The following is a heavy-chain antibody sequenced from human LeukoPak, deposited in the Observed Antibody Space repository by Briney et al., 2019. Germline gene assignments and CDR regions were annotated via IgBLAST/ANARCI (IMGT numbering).Heavy chain of an antibody. CDR3: AKSVDTTMVWNY. V-gene: IGHV3-23*01. Sequence: GGSLRLSCAASGFSFSNYAMSWVRPAPGKGLEWVSGISGSGSSTYYADSVKGRFTISRNNSKNTLYLQMNSLRAEDTAIYYCAKSVDTTMVWNYWGQGTLVTVSS. D-gene: IGHD5-18*01. CDR1: GFSFSNYA. CDR2: ISGSGSST. J-gene: IGHJ4*02.